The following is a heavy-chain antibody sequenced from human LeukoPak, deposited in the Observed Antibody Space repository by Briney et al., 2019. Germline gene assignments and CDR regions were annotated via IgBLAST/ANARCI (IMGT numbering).Heavy chain of an antibody. CDR2: FDPEDGET. Sequence: ASVKVSCKVSGYTLTELSMHWVRQAPGKGLEWMGGFDPEDGETIYAQKFQGRVTMTEDTSTDTAYMELSGLRSEDTAVYYCAATQRYFDWLSHFDYWGQGTLVTVSS. V-gene: IGHV1-24*01. D-gene: IGHD3-9*01. CDR3: AATQRYFDWLSHFDY. CDR1: GYTLTELS. J-gene: IGHJ4*02.